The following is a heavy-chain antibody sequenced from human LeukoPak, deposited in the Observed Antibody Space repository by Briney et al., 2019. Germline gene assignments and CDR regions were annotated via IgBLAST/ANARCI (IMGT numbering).Heavy chain of an antibody. Sequence: SETLSLTCAVYGGFFSGYYWSWIRQPPGKGLEWIGSIYHSGSTYYNPSLKSRVTISVDTSKNQFSLKLSSVTAADTAVYYCARQSPWDYYMDVWGKGTTVTVSS. CDR1: GGFFSGYY. D-gene: IGHD7-27*01. CDR2: IYHSGST. CDR3: ARQSPWDYYMDV. V-gene: IGHV4-34*01. J-gene: IGHJ6*03.